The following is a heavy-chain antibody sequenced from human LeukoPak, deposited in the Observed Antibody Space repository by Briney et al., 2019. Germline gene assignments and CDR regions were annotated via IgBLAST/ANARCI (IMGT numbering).Heavy chain of an antibody. CDR1: GGSISAYY. CDR3: ARYGMATIQFFDY. J-gene: IGHJ4*02. Sequence: SETLSLTCTVSGGSISAYYWSWIRQPPGKGLEWIGHISYSGSTKYNPSLKSRVTISVDTSKNQFSLKLGSVTAADTAVYYCARYGMATIQFFDYWGQGTLFTVSS. V-gene: IGHV4-59*01. D-gene: IGHD5-24*01. CDR2: ISYSGST.